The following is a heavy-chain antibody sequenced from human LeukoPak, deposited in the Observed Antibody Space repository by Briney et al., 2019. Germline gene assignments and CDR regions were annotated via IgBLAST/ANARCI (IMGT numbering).Heavy chain of an antibody. CDR1: AFIFRTYS. CDR2: ISYTSTFK. Sequence: GGSLRLSCAASAFIFRTYSMSWVRQAPGKGLEWVSSISYTSTFKYYADSVKGRFTISRDNAKNSLYLQMNSLRAEDTAVYYCARASSSWSNNDYWGQGTLVTVSS. V-gene: IGHV3-21*01. J-gene: IGHJ4*02. D-gene: IGHD6-13*01. CDR3: ARASSSWSNNDY.